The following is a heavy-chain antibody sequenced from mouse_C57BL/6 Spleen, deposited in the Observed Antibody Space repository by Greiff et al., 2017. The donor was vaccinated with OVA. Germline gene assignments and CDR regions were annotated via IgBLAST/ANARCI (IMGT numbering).Heavy chain of an antibody. J-gene: IGHJ2*01. CDR1: GYTFTGYW. V-gene: IGHV1-9*01. CDR3: ARWDYSGSSYEYYFDY. Sequence: QVQLQQSGAELMKPGASVKLSCKATGYTFTGYWIEWVKQRPGHGLEWIGEILPGSGSTNYNEKFKGKATFTADTSSNTAYMQLSSLTTEDSAIYYCARWDYSGSSYEYYFDYWGQGTTLTVSS. CDR2: ILPGSGST. D-gene: IGHD1-1*01.